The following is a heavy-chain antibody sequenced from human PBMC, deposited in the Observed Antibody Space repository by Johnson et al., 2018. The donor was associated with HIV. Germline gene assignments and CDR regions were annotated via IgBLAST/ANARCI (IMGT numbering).Heavy chain of an antibody. D-gene: IGHD1-14*01. Sequence: VQLVESGGGLVQPGRSLRLSCAASGFTFDDYAMHWVRQAPGKGLEWVSGISWNSGIIGYADSVKGRFTISRDNAKNTLYLEMNIMRAEDTAVYYCARGRSGILILDDAFDIWGQGTMVTVSS. J-gene: IGHJ3*02. V-gene: IGHV3-9*01. CDR1: GFTFDDYA. CDR2: ISWNSGII. CDR3: ARGRSGILILDDAFDI.